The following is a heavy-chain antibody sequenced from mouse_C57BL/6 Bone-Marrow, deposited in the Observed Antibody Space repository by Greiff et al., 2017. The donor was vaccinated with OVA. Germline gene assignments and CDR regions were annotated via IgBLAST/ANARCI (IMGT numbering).Heavy chain of an antibody. CDR2: INPNYGTT. V-gene: IGHV1-39*01. CDR1: GYSFTDYN. J-gene: IGHJ4*01. CDR3: ASKNYGSSPSYAMDY. Sequence: QLQESGPELVKPGASVKISCKASGYSFTDYNMNWVKQSNGKSLEWIGVINPNYGTTSYNQKFKGKATLTVDQSSSTAYMQLNSLTSEDSAVYYCASKNYGSSPSYAMDYWGQGTSVTVSS. D-gene: IGHD1-1*01.